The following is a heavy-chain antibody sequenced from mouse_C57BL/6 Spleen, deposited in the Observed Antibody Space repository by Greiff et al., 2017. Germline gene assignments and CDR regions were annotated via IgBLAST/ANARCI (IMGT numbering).Heavy chain of an antibody. D-gene: IGHD3-2*01. V-gene: IGHV1-52*01. J-gene: IGHJ3*01. CDR3: AGSWETTRFAY. CDR1: GYTFTSYC. Sequence: QVQLQQPGAELVRPGSSVKLSCKASGYTFTSYCMHWVKQRPIQGLEWIGNIDPSASDTHYNQKFKDKATLTVDKSSSTAYMQLSSLASEASAVSSCAGSWETTRFAYWGQGTQVTVSA. CDR2: IDPSASDT.